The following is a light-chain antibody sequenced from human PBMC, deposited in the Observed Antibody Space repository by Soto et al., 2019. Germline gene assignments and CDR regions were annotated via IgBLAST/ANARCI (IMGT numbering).Light chain of an antibody. J-gene: IGKJ3*01. CDR3: QQYNDWPFT. V-gene: IGKV3-15*01. Sequence: EIVMTQSPGTLSVSPGERATLSCRASQSVSVNLAWYQQKPGQAPRLLIYGVSTRATGIPARFSGSESGTEFTLTIGSVQSEDFSVYYCQQYNDWPFTFGPGIKVDI. CDR1: QSVSVN. CDR2: GVS.